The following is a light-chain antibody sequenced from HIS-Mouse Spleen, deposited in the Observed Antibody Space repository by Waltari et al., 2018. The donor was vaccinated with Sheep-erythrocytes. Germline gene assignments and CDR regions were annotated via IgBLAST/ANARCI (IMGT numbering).Light chain of an antibody. CDR1: QSLLHSNGYNY. CDR3: MQALQTPLT. Sequence: DIVMTQSPLSLPVTPGEPASISCRSSQSLLHSNGYNYLDWYLQKPGQSPQLLIYLGSKWASGVPDRFSGSGSGTDFTLKISRVEAEDVGVYYCMQALQTPLTVGGGTKVEIK. CDR2: LGS. J-gene: IGKJ4*01. V-gene: IGKV2-28*01.